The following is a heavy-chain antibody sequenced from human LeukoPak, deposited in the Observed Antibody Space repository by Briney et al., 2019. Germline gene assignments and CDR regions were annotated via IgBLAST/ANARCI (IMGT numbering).Heavy chain of an antibody. CDR3: ARDGSGWLQGVYFDY. D-gene: IGHD5-24*01. CDR1: GYTFTGYY. J-gene: IGHJ4*02. V-gene: IGHV1-2*02. CDR2: INPNSGGT. Sequence: ASVKVSCKASGYTFTGYYMHWVRQAPGQGLEWMGWINPNSGGTNYAQKFRGRVTMTRDTSISTAYMELSRLRSDDTAVYYCARDGSGWLQGVYFDYWGQGTLVTVPS.